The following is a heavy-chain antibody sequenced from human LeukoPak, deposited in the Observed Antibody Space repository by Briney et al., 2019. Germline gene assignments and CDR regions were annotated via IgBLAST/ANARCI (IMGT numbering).Heavy chain of an antibody. V-gene: IGHV3-23*01. D-gene: IGHD6-19*01. Sequence: GSLRLSCPASGFTFSSYAMSWVRRAPGKGLEWVSAISGSGGSTYYADSVKGRFTISSDNSKNTLYLQMNSLTAEDTAVYYCAKDPGYSSGWYYVYWGQGTLVTVSS. CDR3: AKDPGYSSGWYYVY. J-gene: IGHJ4*02. CDR2: ISGSGGST. CDR1: GFTFSSYA.